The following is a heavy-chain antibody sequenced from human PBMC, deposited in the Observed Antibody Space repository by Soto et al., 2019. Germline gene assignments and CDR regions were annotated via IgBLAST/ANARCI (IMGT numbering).Heavy chain of an antibody. CDR3: ARDLGVAAAGITWFDP. V-gene: IGHV4-4*07. J-gene: IGHJ5*02. D-gene: IGHD6-13*01. CDR1: GASMNSYH. CDR2: IHSSGST. Sequence: QVQLQASGPGLVKPSETRSLTCTVSGASMNSYHWSWIRQPAGKGLEWIGHIHSSGSTNYNPSLKSRVTMSVDTSKNQFSLRLMSLTAADTAVYYCARDLGVAAAGITWFDPWGQGSLVTVSS.